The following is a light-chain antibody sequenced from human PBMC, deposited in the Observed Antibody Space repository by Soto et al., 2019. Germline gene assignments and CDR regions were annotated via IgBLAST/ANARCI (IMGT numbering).Light chain of an antibody. CDR3: VQRTTWPWT. CDR2: DAS. V-gene: IGKV3-11*01. CDR1: QSVSSH. Sequence: EIVLNQSPGTLSLSPGERATLSCRASQSVSSHLALYQQKPGQAPRLLIYDASNRAPGIPARFSGSGSGTDFTLTISSLEPEDFAVYHCVQRTTWPWTCGQGSKVEIK. J-gene: IGKJ1*01.